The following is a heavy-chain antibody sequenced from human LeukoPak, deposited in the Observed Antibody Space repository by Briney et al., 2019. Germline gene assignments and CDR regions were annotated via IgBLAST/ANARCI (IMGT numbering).Heavy chain of an antibody. V-gene: IGHV4-34*01. D-gene: IGHD3-3*01. Sequence: PSETLSLTCAVYGVSFSDYYWSWIRQPPGKGLEWIGSIYYSGSTYYNPSLKSRVTIFVDTSKDQLSLKLSSVTAADTAVYYCARHTTLLGHFAYWGQGTLVTVSS. CDR3: ARHTTLLGHFAY. CDR1: GVSFSDYY. CDR2: IYYSGST. J-gene: IGHJ4*02.